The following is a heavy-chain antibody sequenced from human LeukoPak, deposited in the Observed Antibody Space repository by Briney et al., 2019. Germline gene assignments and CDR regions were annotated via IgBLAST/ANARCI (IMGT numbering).Heavy chain of an antibody. CDR1: GFSFADAT. Sequence: GRSLRLSCAASGFSFADATMHWVRQVPGKGLEWVSGINWNSGTMGYADSVKGRFTVSRDNAKNSLYLQMNSLKTEDTALCYCAKDPYMDVWGKGTTVTVSS. V-gene: IGHV3-9*01. J-gene: IGHJ6*03. CDR2: INWNSGTM. CDR3: AKDPYMDV.